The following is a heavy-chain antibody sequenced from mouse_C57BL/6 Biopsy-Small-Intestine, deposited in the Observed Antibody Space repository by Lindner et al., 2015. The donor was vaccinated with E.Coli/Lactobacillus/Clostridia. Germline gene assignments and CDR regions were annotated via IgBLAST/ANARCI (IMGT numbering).Heavy chain of an antibody. CDR2: IRSKSNNYAT. J-gene: IGHJ4*01. CDR1: GFSFNTYA. V-gene: IGHV10-1*01. CDR3: VRHLLYGNYVEAMDY. D-gene: IGHD2-1*01. Sequence: VQLQESGGGLVQPKGSLKLSCAASGFSFNTYAMNWVRQAPGKGLEWVARIRSKSNNYATYYADSVKDRFTISRDDSESMLYLQMNNLKTEDTAMYYCVRHLLYGNYVEAMDYWGQGTSVTVSS.